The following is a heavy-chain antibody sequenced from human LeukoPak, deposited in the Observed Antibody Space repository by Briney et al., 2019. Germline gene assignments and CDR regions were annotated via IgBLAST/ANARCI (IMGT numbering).Heavy chain of an antibody. D-gene: IGHD4/OR15-4a*01. J-gene: IGHJ6*03. CDR2: IRSKAYGGTT. Sequence: GRSLRLSCTASGFTFGDYAMSWFRRAPGKGLEWVGFIRSKAYGGTTEYAASVKGRFTISRDDSKSIAYLQMNSLKTEDTAVYYCTRGTMEYYYYYMDVWGKGTTVTVSS. CDR3: TRGTMEYYYYYMDV. CDR1: GFTFGDYA. V-gene: IGHV3-49*03.